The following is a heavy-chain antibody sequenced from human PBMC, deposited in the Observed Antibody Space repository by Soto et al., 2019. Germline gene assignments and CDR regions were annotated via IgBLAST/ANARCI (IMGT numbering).Heavy chain of an antibody. D-gene: IGHD2-21*02. J-gene: IGHJ5*02. V-gene: IGHV3-33*01. CDR3: ARAVEGTVVTPIWFDP. CDR2: IWYDGSNK. Sequence: QVQLVESGGGVVQPGRSLRLSCAASGFTFSSYGMHWVRQAPGKGLEWVAVIWYDGSNKYYADSVKGRFTISRDNSKNTLYLQMNSLRAEDTAVYYCARAVEGTVVTPIWFDPWGQGTLVTVSS. CDR1: GFTFSSYG.